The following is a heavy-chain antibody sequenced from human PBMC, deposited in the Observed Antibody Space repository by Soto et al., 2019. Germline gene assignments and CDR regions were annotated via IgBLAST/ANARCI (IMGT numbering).Heavy chain of an antibody. CDR2: INVGNGNT. D-gene: IGHD4-17*01. Sequence: QVQLVQSGAEVKKPGASVKVSCKASGFPFAGNSVLWVRQAPGQGLEWMGWINVGNGNTKLSQKFQGRFTLARDTSASTAYMELISLRSEDTAVYYCARGLPTTVTILQSWGQGTLVTVAS. V-gene: IGHV1-3*01. CDR1: GFPFAGNS. CDR3: ARGLPTTVTILQS. J-gene: IGHJ5*02.